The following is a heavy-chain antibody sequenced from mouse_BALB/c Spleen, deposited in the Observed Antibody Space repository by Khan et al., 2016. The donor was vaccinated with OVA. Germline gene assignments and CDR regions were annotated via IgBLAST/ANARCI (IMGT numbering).Heavy chain of an antibody. CDR1: GYTFTNYW. V-gene: IGHV1-63*02. D-gene: IGHD3-1*01. CDR3: ARRGAARATWDYFDY. J-gene: IGHJ2*01. CDR2: TYPGGGYT. Sequence: QVQLKQSGAELVRPGTSVKMSCKAAGYTFTNYWIGWVKQRPGNGLEWIGDTYPGGGYTTYNEKFKGKATLTADTSSSTAYMQLSGLTSEDSDIYYRARRGAARATWDYFDYWGQGTTLTVSS.